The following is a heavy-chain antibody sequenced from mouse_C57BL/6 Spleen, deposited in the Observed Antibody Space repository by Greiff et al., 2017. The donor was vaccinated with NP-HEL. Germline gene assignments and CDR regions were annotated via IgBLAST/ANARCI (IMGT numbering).Heavy chain of an antibody. CDR3: ARSHDNYVWTWFAY. D-gene: IGHD2-1*01. CDR2: INPGSGGT. V-gene: IGHV1-54*01. Sequence: QVQLKQSGAELVRPGTSVKVSCKASGYAFTNYLIEWVKQRPGQGLEWIGVINPGSGGTNYNEKFKGKATLTADKSSSTAYMQLSSLTSEDYAVDFWARSHDNYVWTWFAYWGQGTLVTVSA. J-gene: IGHJ3*01. CDR1: GYAFTNYL.